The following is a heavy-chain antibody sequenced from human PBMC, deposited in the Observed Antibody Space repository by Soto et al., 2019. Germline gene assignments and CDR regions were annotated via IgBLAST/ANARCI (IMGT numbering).Heavy chain of an antibody. D-gene: IGHD5-12*01. V-gene: IGHV1-3*01. CDR1: GYTFTSYA. Sequence: GASVKVSCKASGYTFTSYAMHWVRQAPGQRLKWMGWINAGNGNTKYSQKFQGRVTITRDTFASTAYMELSSLRSEDTAVYYCARDPLVATMRGSFDYWGQGTLVTVSS. CDR3: ARDPLVATMRGSFDY. CDR2: INAGNGNT. J-gene: IGHJ4*02.